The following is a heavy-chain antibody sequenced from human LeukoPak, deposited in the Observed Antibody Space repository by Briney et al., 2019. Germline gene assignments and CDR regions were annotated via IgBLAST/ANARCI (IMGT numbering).Heavy chain of an antibody. CDR2: IYPGDSDT. CDR3: ARQSRWGAVVVTAVYFDY. CDR1: GYSFTSYW. Sequence: GESLKISCKGSGYSFTSYWIGWVRQMPGKGLEWMGIIYPGDSDTRYSPSFQGQVTISADKSISTAYLQWSSLKASDTAMYYCARQSRWGAVVVTAVYFDYWGQGTLVTVSS. J-gene: IGHJ4*02. V-gene: IGHV5-51*01. D-gene: IGHD2-21*02.